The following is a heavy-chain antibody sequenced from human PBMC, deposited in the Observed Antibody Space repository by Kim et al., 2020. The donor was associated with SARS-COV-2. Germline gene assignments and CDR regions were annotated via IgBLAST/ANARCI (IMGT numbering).Heavy chain of an antibody. CDR3: ARSTLASGSRDYHIES. D-gene: IGHD4-17*01. CDR1: GYTFTYRY. Sequence: SVKVSFKASGYTFTYRYLHWVRQAPGQPLEWLGWITIYNGNTKYAQKFQDRVTITRQTSLTAVYMELSSLRSEDSAIYFCARSTLASGSRDYHIESWGQGTLVTVSS. CDR2: ITIYNGNT. J-gene: IGHJ4*02. V-gene: IGHV1-45*02.